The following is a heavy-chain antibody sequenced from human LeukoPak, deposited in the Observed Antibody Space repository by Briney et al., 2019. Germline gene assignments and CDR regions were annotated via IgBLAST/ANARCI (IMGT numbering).Heavy chain of an antibody. Sequence: GGSLRLSCAASGFTFSSYGMHWVRQAPGKGLEWVAVISYDGSNKYYADSVKGRLTISRDNSKNTLYVQMNSLRAEDTAVYYCETYRASFDYWGQGTLVTVSS. CDR1: GFTFSSYG. CDR2: ISYDGSNK. V-gene: IGHV3-30*03. D-gene: IGHD3-10*01. J-gene: IGHJ4*02. CDR3: ETYRASFDY.